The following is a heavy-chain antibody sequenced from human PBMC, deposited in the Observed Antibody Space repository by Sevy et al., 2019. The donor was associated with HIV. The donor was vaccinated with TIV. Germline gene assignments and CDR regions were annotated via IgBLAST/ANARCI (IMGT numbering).Heavy chain of an antibody. J-gene: IGHJ4*02. CDR3: ARVPLGAARYYFDY. V-gene: IGHV3-30-3*01. CDR2: ISYDGSNK. Sequence: GGSLRLSCAASGFTFSSYAMHWVRQAPGKGLEWVAVISYDGSNKYYTDSVKGRFTISRYNSKSTLYVQMTSLRPEDTAVYYCARVPLGAARYYFDYWGQGTLVTVSS. D-gene: IGHD6-6*01. CDR1: GFTFSSYA.